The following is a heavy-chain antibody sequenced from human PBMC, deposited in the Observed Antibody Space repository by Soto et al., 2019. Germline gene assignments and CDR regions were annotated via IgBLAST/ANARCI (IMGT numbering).Heavy chain of an antibody. Sequence: QVQLVESGGGVVQPGRSLRVSCAASGFTFSSYAMQWVRQAPGKGLEWVAVISYDGSNKHYADSVKGRFTISRDNSKNXVYLQMDRLRADDTAVYYCARRGTYYGSGSYHFDSWGQGTLVTVS. CDR1: GFTFSSYA. D-gene: IGHD3-10*01. CDR2: ISYDGSNK. J-gene: IGHJ4*02. V-gene: IGHV3-30-3*01. CDR3: ARRGTYYGSGSYHFDS.